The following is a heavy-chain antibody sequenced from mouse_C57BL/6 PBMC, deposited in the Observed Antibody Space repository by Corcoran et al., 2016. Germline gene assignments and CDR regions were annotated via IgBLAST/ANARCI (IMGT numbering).Heavy chain of an antibody. CDR3: VRLATTPVRAMDY. Sequence: QIQLVQYGDERKKPGETVKTSCKASGYTFTTYGMSWVKQAPGRGLKWMGWINTYSGVPTYADDFKGRFGFSLETSASTAYLQINSRKNEATATYFCVRLATTPVRAMDYWGQGTAVTLSS. D-gene: IGHD1-1*01. J-gene: IGHJ4*01. V-gene: IGHV9-3*01. CDR2: INTYSGVP. CDR1: GYTFTTYG.